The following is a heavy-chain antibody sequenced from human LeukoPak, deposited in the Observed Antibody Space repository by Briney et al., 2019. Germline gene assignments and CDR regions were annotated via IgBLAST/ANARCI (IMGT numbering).Heavy chain of an antibody. Sequence: ASVKVSCKASGGTFSSYAISWVRQAPGQGLEWMGGIIPIFGTANYAQKFQGRVTITADESTSTAYMELSSLRSEDTAVYYCASDDFSGLGAFDIWGQGTMVTVSS. CDR2: IIPIFGTA. J-gene: IGHJ3*02. CDR1: GGTFSSYA. D-gene: IGHD3-3*01. V-gene: IGHV1-69*13. CDR3: ASDDFSGLGAFDI.